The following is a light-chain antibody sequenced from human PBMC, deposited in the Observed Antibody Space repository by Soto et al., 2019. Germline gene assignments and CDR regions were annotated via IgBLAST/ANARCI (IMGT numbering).Light chain of an antibody. CDR3: SSYTSITALV. CDR2: DVT. V-gene: IGLV2-14*01. CDR1: SSDVGGYNS. J-gene: IGLJ1*01. Sequence: QSALTQPASVSGTPGQSITISCTGTSSDVGGYNSVSWYQQHPGKVPKIMIYDVTIRPSGVPDGFSGSKSGNTASLTISGLQAEDEADYYCSSYTSITALVFGTGTKLTVL.